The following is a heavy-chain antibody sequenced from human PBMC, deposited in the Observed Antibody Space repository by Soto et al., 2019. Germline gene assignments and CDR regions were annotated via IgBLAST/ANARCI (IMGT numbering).Heavy chain of an antibody. D-gene: IGHD4-17*01. CDR3: ATTVTTFGKGGWFDP. CDR1: GYTLTDLS. V-gene: IGHV1-24*01. J-gene: IGHJ5*02. CDR2: FDPEDGET. Sequence: ASVKVSCKVSGYTLTDLSMQWVRQAPGKGLEWMGGFDPEDGETIYAQKLQGRVTMTTDTSTSTAYMELRSLRSDDTAVYYCATTVTTFGKGGWFDPWGQETLVTVSS.